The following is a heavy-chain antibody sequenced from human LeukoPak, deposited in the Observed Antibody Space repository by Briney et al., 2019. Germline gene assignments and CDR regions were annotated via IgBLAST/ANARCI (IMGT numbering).Heavy chain of an antibody. CDR2: INPNSGGT. CDR3: TRGSYYDSSGYSGVRLFDY. Sequence: GASVKVSCKASGYTITDYYIHWVRQAPGQGLEWMGWINPNSGGTNYAQKFQGRVTMTRDTSISTAYMELSRLRSDDTALYYCTRGSYYDSSGYSGVRLFDYWGQGTPVTVPS. J-gene: IGHJ4*02. V-gene: IGHV1-2*02. CDR1: GYTITDYY. D-gene: IGHD3-22*01.